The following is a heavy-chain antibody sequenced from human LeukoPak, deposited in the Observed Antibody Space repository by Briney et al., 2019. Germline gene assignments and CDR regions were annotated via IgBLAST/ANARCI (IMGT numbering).Heavy chain of an antibody. CDR2: ISSSSSYI. CDR3: ASGTYCSSTSCHRYFDY. J-gene: IGHJ4*02. Sequence: GGSLRLSCAASGFTFSSYSMNWVRQAPGKGLEWVSSISSSSSYIYYADSVKGRFTISRDNAKNSLYLQLNSLRAEDTAVYYCASGTYCSSTSCHRYFDYWGQGTLVTVSS. V-gene: IGHV3-21*01. CDR1: GFTFSSYS. D-gene: IGHD2-2*01.